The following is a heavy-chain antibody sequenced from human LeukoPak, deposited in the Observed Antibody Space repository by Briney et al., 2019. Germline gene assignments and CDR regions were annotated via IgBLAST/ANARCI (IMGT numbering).Heavy chain of an antibody. Sequence: GGSLRLSFAASGFTFSSYGMSWVRQAPGKGLEWVSAISGSGGSTYYADSVKGRFTISRDNSKNTLYLQVNSLRAEDTAVYYCAKTGVASAGDYWGQGTLVTVSS. CDR3: AKTGVASAGDY. J-gene: IGHJ4*02. V-gene: IGHV3-23*01. D-gene: IGHD6-13*01. CDR2: ISGSGGST. CDR1: GFTFSSYG.